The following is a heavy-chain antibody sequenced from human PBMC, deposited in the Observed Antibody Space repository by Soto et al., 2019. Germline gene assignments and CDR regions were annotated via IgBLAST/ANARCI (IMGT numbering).Heavy chain of an antibody. V-gene: IGHV4-59*01. CDR2: IYYSGST. D-gene: IGHD6-25*01. CDR1: GGSISSYY. J-gene: IGHJ5*02. CDR3: ARPHGGSSGWDNWFDP. Sequence: PSETLSLTCTVSGGSISSYYWSWIRQPPGKGLEWIGYIYYSGSTNYNPSLKNRVTISVDTSKNQFSLKLSSVTAADTAVYYCARPHGGSSGWDNWFDPWGQGTLVTVSS.